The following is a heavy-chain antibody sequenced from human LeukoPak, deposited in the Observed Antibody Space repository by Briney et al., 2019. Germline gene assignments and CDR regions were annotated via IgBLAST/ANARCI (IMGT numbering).Heavy chain of an antibody. J-gene: IGHJ4*02. CDR1: EFTFSSYS. D-gene: IGHD3-10*01. Sequence: GGSLRLSCAASEFTFSSYSMHWVRQAPGKGLDWAAVISYDGSNKHYADSVKGRFTISRDNSKNTLFLQMNSLRAEDTAVYYCASVYGSGSYYNRGGGDYWGQGTLVTVSS. CDR3: ASVYGSGSYYNRGGGDY. CDR2: ISYDGSNK. V-gene: IGHV3-30-3*01.